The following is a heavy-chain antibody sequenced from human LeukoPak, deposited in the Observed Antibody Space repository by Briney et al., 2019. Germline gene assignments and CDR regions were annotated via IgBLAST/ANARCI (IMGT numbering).Heavy chain of an antibody. CDR1: GFTSSSYW. CDR3: AKVRGYSYGFDY. J-gene: IGHJ4*02. CDR2: IRDDGSYK. V-gene: IGHV3-30*02. D-gene: IGHD5-18*01. Sequence: GSLRLSCAASGFTSSSYWMTWVRQAPGKGLEWVAFIRDDGSYKYYADSVKGRFTISRDNSKNTLYLQMNSLRAEDTAVYYCAKVRGYSYGFDYWGQGTLVTVSS.